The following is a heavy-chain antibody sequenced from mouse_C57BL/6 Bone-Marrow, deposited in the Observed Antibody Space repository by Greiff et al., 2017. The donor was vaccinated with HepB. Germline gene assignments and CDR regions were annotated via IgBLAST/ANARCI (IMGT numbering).Heavy chain of an antibody. CDR1: GYTFTSYW. CDR3: ARPPLYGSSSYWYFDV. V-gene: IGHV1-64*01. Sequence: QVQLQQPGAELVKPGASVKLSCKASGYTFTSYWMHWVKQRPGQGLEWIGMIHPNSGSTNYNEKFKSKATLTVDKSSSTAYMQLSSLTSEDSALYYGARPPLYGSSSYWYFDVWGTGTTVTVSS. CDR2: IHPNSGST. J-gene: IGHJ1*03. D-gene: IGHD1-1*01.